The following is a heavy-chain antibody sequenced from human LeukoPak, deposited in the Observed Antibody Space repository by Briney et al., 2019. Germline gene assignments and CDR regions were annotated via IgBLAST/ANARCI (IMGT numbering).Heavy chain of an antibody. CDR2: ISNDGSNK. Sequence: GGSLRLSCAASGFTFSSYDMHWVRQAPGNGLEWVAVISNDGSNKDYADSVKGRFTISRDNSKNTLYVQMNSLRAEDTAVYYCVLGHYGGLFDNWGQGTLVTVSS. CDR1: GFTFSSYD. D-gene: IGHD4-23*01. J-gene: IGHJ4*02. V-gene: IGHV3-30-3*01. CDR3: VLGHYGGLFDN.